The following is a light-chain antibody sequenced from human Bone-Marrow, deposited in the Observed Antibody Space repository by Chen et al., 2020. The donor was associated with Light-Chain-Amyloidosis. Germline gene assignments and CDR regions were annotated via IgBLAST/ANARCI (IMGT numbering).Light chain of an antibody. Sequence: SYVLTQPSSVSVAPGQTAPIACGGNNIGSTSVHCYQQTPGQASLLVVYDDSDRPSGIPERLSGSNSGNTATLTISRVEAGDEADYYCQVWDRSSDRPVFGGGTKLTVL. V-gene: IGLV3-21*02. CDR1: NIGSTS. CDR2: DDS. J-gene: IGLJ3*02. CDR3: QVWDRSSDRPV.